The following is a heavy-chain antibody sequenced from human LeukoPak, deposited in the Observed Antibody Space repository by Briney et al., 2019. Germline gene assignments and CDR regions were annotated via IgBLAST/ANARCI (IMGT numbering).Heavy chain of an antibody. CDR3: THLGWFDP. V-gene: IGHV3-74*01. CDR2: IDYDGTTT. Sequence: QPGGSLRLSCAASGFSLSTFWTHWVRQAPGKGLVWVSRIDYDGTTTTYADSVKGRFTISRDNAKNTLYLQMNSLRAEDTAVYYCTHLGWFDPWGQGTLVTVSS. J-gene: IGHJ5*02. CDR1: GFSLSTFW.